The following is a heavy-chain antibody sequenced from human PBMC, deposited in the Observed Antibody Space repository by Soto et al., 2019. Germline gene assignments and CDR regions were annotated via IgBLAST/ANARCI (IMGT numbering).Heavy chain of an antibody. Sequence: QVQLVQSGAEVKKPGASVKVSCKASGYTFTSYGISWVRQAPGQGLEWMGWISAYNGNTNYAQKLQGRVTMTPDTSTSTAYMELRSLRSDDTAVYYCARDHELGDYIWGSGIDYWGQGTLVTVSS. D-gene: IGHD3-16*01. V-gene: IGHV1-18*01. J-gene: IGHJ4*02. CDR3: ARDHELGDYIWGSGIDY. CDR1: GYTFTSYG. CDR2: ISAYNGNT.